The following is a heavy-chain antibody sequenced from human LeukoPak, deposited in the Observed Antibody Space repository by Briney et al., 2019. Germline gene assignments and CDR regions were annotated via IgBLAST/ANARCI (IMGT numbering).Heavy chain of an antibody. Sequence: SETLSLTCTVSGGPLSSSTYYWGWIRQPPGKGLEWIGSIFYSAYTYYNPSLKSQVSISVDTSKNQFSLNLSSVTAADTAVYYCARGGRSSSSLNFDFWGQGTLVTVSS. D-gene: IGHD6-6*01. V-gene: IGHV4-39*07. CDR2: IFYSAYT. CDR3: ARGGRSSSSLNFDF. CDR1: GGPLSSSTYY. J-gene: IGHJ4*02.